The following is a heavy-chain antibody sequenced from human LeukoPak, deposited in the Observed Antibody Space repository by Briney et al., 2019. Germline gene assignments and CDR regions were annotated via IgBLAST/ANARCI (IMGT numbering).Heavy chain of an antibody. Sequence: GGSLRLSCAASGFTFSNYAMSWVCQAPGKGLEWVSTISNNDGSTYYADSVKGRFTISRDNSKNTLYLQIYTLTADDTAIYYCAKATGNLGNWGQGTQVTVSS. CDR2: ISNNDGST. CDR1: GFTFSNYA. CDR3: AKATGNLGN. J-gene: IGHJ4*02. D-gene: IGHD1-1*01. V-gene: IGHV3-23*01.